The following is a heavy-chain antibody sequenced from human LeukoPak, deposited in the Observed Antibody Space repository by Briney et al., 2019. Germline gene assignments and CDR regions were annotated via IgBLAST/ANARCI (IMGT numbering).Heavy chain of an antibody. Sequence: AESLRLSCAGSGFCFSNYFMSWIRQTPGKGLDWVANIKQDGSEIYYSDDVKGRFTISRNNAKNSLYLQINSLRAEDTSVYYCAKGAITMVRGVIMDDMDVWGKGTTVTISS. D-gene: IGHD3-10*01. V-gene: IGHV3-7*01. CDR3: AKGAITMVRGVIMDDMDV. J-gene: IGHJ6*03. CDR1: GFCFSNYF. CDR2: IKQDGSEI.